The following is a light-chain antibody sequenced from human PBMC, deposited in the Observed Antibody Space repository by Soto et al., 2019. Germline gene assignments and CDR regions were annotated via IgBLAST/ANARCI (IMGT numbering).Light chain of an antibody. V-gene: IGKV3-20*01. CDR2: GAS. Sequence: EIVLTQSPATLSLSPGERATLSCRASQSVSYYLAWYQQKPGQAPRLLIYGASSRATGIPDRFSGSGSGTDFTLTISRLEPEDFAVYYCQQYGSSPITFGQGTRLEI. CDR3: QQYGSSPIT. CDR1: QSVSYY. J-gene: IGKJ5*01.